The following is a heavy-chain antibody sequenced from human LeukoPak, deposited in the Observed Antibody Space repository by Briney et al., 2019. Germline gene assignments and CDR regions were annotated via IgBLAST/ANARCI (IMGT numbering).Heavy chain of an antibody. Sequence: SETLSLTCAVYGGSFSAYYWSWIHQPPGKGLEWIVEINHSGSTNYNPSLKSRVTISVDTSRNQFSLKVSSVTAADTAVYYCARSERSGIYFDYWGQGTLVTVSS. CDR2: INHSGST. CDR1: GGSFSAYY. D-gene: IGHD6-13*01. V-gene: IGHV4-34*01. J-gene: IGHJ4*02. CDR3: ARSERSGIYFDY.